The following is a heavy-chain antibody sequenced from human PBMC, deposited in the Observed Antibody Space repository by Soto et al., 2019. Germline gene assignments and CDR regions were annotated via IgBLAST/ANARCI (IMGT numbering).Heavy chain of an antibody. CDR3: AREGYSYGLWYYYGMDV. CDR1: GGSFSGYY. J-gene: IGHJ6*02. CDR2: INHSGST. V-gene: IGHV4-34*01. Sequence: ETLSLTCAVYGGSFSGYYWSWIRQPPGKGLEWIGEINHSGSTNYNPSLKSRVTISVDTSKNQFSLKLSSVTAADTAVYYCAREGYSYGLWYYYGMDVWGQGTTVTVSS. D-gene: IGHD5-18*01.